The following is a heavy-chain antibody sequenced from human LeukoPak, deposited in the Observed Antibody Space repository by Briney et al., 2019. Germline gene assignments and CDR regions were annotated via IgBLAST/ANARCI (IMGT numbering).Heavy chain of an antibody. Sequence: PWGSLRLSCAASGFTFSSYSMNWVRQAPGKGLEWVSSISSSSSYIYYADSVKGRFTISRDNAKNSLYLQMNSLRAEDTAVYYCARTGSIAAAGNAFDIWGQGTMVTVSS. CDR3: ARTGSIAAAGNAFDI. J-gene: IGHJ3*02. D-gene: IGHD6-13*01. CDR2: ISSSSSYI. CDR1: GFTFSSYS. V-gene: IGHV3-21*01.